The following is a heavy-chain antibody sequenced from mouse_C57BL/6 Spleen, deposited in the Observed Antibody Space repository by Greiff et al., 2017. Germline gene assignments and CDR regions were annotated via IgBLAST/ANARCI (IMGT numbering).Heavy chain of an antibody. CDR1: GYSFTGYY. J-gene: IGHJ1*03. CDR3: ATPIALDV. CDR2: IDPSTGGT. Sequence: VQLQQSGPELVKPGASVKISCKASGYSFTGYYMNWVKQSPEKSLEWIGEIDPSTGGTTYNQKFKAKATLTVDTSSSTAYMQLKSLTSEDSAVDYCATPIALDVWGKGTTVTVSS. V-gene: IGHV1-42*01.